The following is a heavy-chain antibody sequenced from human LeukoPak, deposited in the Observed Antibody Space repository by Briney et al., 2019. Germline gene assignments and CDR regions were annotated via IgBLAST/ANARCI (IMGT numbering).Heavy chain of an antibody. Sequence: PGGSLRLSCAASGFTFSSYAMSWVRQVPGKGLEWVSAISGSGGSTYYADSVKGRFTISRDNSKNTLYLQMSSLRAEDTAVYYCASRTSSGYDYDVFDLWGQGTVVTVSS. D-gene: IGHD5-12*01. CDR2: ISGSGGST. CDR3: ASRTSSGYDYDVFDL. J-gene: IGHJ3*01. V-gene: IGHV3-23*01. CDR1: GFTFSSYA.